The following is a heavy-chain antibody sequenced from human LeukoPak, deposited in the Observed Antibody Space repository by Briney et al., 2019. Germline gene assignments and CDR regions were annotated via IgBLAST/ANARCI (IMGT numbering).Heavy chain of an antibody. J-gene: IGHJ4*02. V-gene: IGHV3-23*01. Sequence: PGGSLRLSCAASGFTFSSFAMSWVRQAPGKGLEWVSGISGSGGNTYYADSVKGRFSISRDNSKNTLYLQMNSLRDEDTAVYYCARELIAVAGTLWGQGTLVTVSS. D-gene: IGHD6-19*01. CDR3: ARELIAVAGTL. CDR1: GFTFSSFA. CDR2: ISGSGGNT.